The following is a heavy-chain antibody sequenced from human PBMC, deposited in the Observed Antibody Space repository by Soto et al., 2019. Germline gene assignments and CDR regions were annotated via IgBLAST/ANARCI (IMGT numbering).Heavy chain of an antibody. CDR3: ARDSRSGYYLDY. Sequence: QLQLQESGSGLVKPSQTLSLTCAVSGDSISSGGYSWNWIRQPPGKGLEWSGYIYHSGGTDYNPSLKSRVTITVDSSNNQCSLKLSAVTAADTAVYYCARDSRSGYYLDYWGQGTLVTVSS. D-gene: IGHD3-22*01. CDR1: GDSISSGGYS. J-gene: IGHJ4*02. V-gene: IGHV4-30-2*01. CDR2: IYHSGGT.